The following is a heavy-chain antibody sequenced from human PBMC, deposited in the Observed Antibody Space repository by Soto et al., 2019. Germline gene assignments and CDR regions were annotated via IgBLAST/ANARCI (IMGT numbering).Heavy chain of an antibody. CDR3: ARLGMGMVRGVIMPLTYYYYMDV. V-gene: IGHV3-74*01. Sequence: GGSLRLSCAASGFTFSSYWMHWVRQAPGKGLVWVSRINSDGSSTSYADSVKGRFTISRDNAKNTLYLQMNSLRAEDTAVYYCARLGMGMVRGVIMPLTYYYYMDVWGKGTTVTVSS. J-gene: IGHJ6*03. CDR2: INSDGSST. CDR1: GFTFSSYW. D-gene: IGHD3-10*01.